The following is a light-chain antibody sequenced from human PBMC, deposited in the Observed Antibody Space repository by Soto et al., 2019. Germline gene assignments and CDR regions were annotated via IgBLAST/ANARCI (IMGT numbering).Light chain of an antibody. V-gene: IGKV3-20*01. CDR1: QSVTSSY. J-gene: IGKJ1*01. CDR2: GPS. CDR3: QQYGSSPRA. Sequence: ESVLTQSPGTLSLSPGERATLSCRASQSVTSSYLAWYQQKPGQAPRLLIYGPSSRATGIPDRFSGSGSGKDFTLTISRLEPEDFAVYYCQQYGSSPRAFGQGTKVEIK.